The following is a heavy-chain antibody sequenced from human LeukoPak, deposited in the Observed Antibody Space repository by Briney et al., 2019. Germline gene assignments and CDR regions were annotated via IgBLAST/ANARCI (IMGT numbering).Heavy chain of an antibody. Sequence: PGGSLRLSCAASGFTFSSYAMSWVRQAPGKGLEWVSAISGSGGSTYYADSVKGRFTISRDNSKNTLYLQMNSLRAEDTAIYYCAKDGPPTTVTPARADYWGQGTLVTVSS. J-gene: IGHJ4*02. CDR3: AKDGPPTTVTPARADY. D-gene: IGHD4-17*01. V-gene: IGHV3-23*01. CDR1: GFTFSSYA. CDR2: ISGSGGST.